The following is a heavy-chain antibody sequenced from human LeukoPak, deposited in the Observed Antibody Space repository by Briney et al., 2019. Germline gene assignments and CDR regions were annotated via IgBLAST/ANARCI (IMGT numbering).Heavy chain of an antibody. CDR3: ARERYSYDSSGGTLLDYFDY. Sequence: SETLSLTCTVSGGSISSYYWSWIRQPPGKGLEWIGYISHSGSTTYNPSLKSRLTISVDTSKNQFSLKLSSVTAADTAVYYCARERYSYDSSGGTLLDYFDYWGQGTLVTVSS. V-gene: IGHV4-59*01. CDR1: GGSISSYY. CDR2: ISHSGST. J-gene: IGHJ4*02. D-gene: IGHD3-22*01.